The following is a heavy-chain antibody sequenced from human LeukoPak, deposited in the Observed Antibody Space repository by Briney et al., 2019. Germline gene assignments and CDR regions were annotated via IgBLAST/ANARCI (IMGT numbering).Heavy chain of an antibody. D-gene: IGHD6-13*01. CDR1: GDSISSYY. CDR3: ARRRAQGGSNGHHNWFDP. V-gene: IGHV4-59*08. Sequence: SETLSLTCTVSGDSISSYYWNWIRQPPGKGLEWIGSMSYSGTTNYNPSLKSRVTISLDTSKNPFSLKLTSVTAADTAVYYCARRRAQGGSNGHHNWFDPWGQGTLVTVSS. CDR2: MSYSGTT. J-gene: IGHJ5*02.